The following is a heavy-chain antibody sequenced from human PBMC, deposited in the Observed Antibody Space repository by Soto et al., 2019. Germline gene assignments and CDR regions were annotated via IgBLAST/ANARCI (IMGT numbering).Heavy chain of an antibody. Sequence: ASVKVSCKASGYTFTSYGISWVRQAPGQGLEWMGWISAYNGNTNYAQKLQGRVTMTTDTSTSTAYMELRSLRSDDTAVYYCARAEVAVVAARGHVRFDPWGQGTLVTVSS. V-gene: IGHV1-18*04. CDR2: ISAYNGNT. D-gene: IGHD2-15*01. J-gene: IGHJ5*02. CDR3: ARAEVAVVAARGHVRFDP. CDR1: GYTFTSYG.